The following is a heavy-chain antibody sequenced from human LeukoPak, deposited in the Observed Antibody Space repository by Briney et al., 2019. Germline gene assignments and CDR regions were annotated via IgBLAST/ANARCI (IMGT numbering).Heavy chain of an antibody. D-gene: IGHD1-26*01. CDR1: GFTFSSYW. Sequence: PGGSLRLSCAASGFTFSSYWMHWVRQAPGKGLVWVSRIKSDGSSTSYADSVKGRFTISRDNAKNTLYLQMNSLRAEDTAVYYCASERRIVGATWAFDIWGQGTMVTVSS. V-gene: IGHV3-74*01. J-gene: IGHJ3*02. CDR2: IKSDGSST. CDR3: ASERRIVGATWAFDI.